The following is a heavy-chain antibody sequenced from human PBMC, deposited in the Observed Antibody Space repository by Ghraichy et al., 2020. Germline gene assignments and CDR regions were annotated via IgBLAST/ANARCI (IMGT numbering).Heavy chain of an antibody. CDR1: GFTFSEYW. D-gene: IGHD5-18*01. CDR3: AKDSGWAMVF. Sequence: GGSLRLSCAASGFTFSEYWMTWVRQAPGKGLEWVGKIKGDGSDTHYVDSVKGRFTISRDNAKNSLYLSMNSLRAEDTAVYYCAKDSGWAMVFGGQGALVTVSS. CDR2: IKGDGSDT. J-gene: IGHJ4*02. V-gene: IGHV3-7*01.